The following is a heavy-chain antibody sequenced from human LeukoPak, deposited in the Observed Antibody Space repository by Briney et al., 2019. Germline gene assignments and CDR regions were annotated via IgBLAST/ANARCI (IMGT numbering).Heavy chain of an antibody. Sequence: KPSETLSLTCTVSGGSISSYYWSWIRQPPGKGLEWIGYIYYSGSTNYNPSLKSRVTISVDTSKNQFSLKLSSVTAADTAVYYCARVSYDYVWGSYQHFDYWGQGTLVTVSS. CDR1: GGSISSYY. J-gene: IGHJ4*02. D-gene: IGHD3-16*02. V-gene: IGHV4-59*01. CDR3: ARVSYDYVWGSYQHFDY. CDR2: IYYSGST.